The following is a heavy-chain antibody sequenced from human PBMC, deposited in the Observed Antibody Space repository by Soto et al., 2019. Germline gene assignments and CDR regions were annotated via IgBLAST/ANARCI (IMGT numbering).Heavy chain of an antibody. CDR1: GFTFTSSA. V-gene: IGHV1-58*01. D-gene: IGHD3-16*01. Sequence: ASVKVSCKASGFTFTSSAVQWVRQARGQRLEWIGWIVVGSGNTNYAQKFQERVTITRDMSTSTAYMELSSLRSEDTAVYYCAAGGEESGISDYWGQGTLVTVSS. J-gene: IGHJ4*02. CDR3: AAGGEESGISDY. CDR2: IVVGSGNT.